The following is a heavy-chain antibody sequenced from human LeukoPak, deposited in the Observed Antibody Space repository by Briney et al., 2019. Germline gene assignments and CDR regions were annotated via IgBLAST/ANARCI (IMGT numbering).Heavy chain of an antibody. D-gene: IGHD2-15*01. CDR1: GYSISSGYY. CDR2: IYHSGST. CDR3: ARGGAATGNFDY. J-gene: IGHJ4*02. V-gene: IGHV4-38-2*01. Sequence: SETLSPTCAVSGYSISSGYYWGWIRQPPGKGLEWIGSIYHSGSTYYNPSLKSRVTISVDTSKNQFSLKLSSVTAADTAVYYCARGGAATGNFDYWGQGTLVTVPS.